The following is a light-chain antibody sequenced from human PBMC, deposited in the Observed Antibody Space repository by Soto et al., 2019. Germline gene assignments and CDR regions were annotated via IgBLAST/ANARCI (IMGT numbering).Light chain of an antibody. CDR2: GAS. CDR1: QSVNRN. CDR3: QQYNNWPPLT. V-gene: IGKV3-15*01. J-gene: IGKJ4*01. Sequence: EIAMTQSPATLSVSPGERATLSCRASQSVNRNLAWYQQSPGQPPRLLIYGASTRATGIPARFSGSGSGTEFTLTISSLQSEDFAVYYCQQYNNWPPLTFGGGTKVEIK.